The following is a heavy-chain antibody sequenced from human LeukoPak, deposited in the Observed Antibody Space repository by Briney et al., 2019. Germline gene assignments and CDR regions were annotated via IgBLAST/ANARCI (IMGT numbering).Heavy chain of an antibody. J-gene: IGHJ6*04. D-gene: IGHD2-15*01. V-gene: IGHV4-61*02. CDR3: ARDTPFPSDMDV. CDR1: GGSISSGSYY. CDR2: IYTSGST. Sequence: PSETLSLTCTVSGGSISSGSYYWSWIRQPAGKGLEWIGRIYTSGSTNYNPSLKSRVTISVDTSKNQFSLKLSSVTAADTAVYYCARDTPFPSDMDVWGKGTTVTVSS.